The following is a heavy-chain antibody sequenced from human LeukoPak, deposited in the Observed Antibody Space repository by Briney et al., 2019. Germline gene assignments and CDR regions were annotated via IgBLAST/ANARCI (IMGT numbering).Heavy chain of an antibody. CDR2: TYYRSKWYN. CDR1: GDSVSSNSAA. Sequence: SQTLSLTCAISGDSVSSNSAAWNWIRQSPSTGLEWLGRTYYRSKWYNDYAVSVKSRITINPDTSKNQFSLQLTSVTAADAAVYFCARQLPTAAADTRGYFDYWGQGTVVTVSS. D-gene: IGHD6-25*01. CDR3: ARQLPTAAADTRGYFDY. J-gene: IGHJ4*02. V-gene: IGHV6-1*01.